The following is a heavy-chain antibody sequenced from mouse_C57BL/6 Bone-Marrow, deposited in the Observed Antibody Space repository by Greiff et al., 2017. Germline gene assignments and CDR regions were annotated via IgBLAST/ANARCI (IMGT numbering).Heavy chain of an antibody. Sequence: QVQLQQSGAELARPGASVKLSCTASGYTFTSYGISWVKPSTGQGLEWIGEIYPRSGNTYYNEKFKGKATLTADKSSSTEYMELRSLTSEDSAVYFWARGLLRRGFDYWGQGTTLTVSS. CDR2: IYPRSGNT. V-gene: IGHV1-81*01. CDR1: GYTFTSYG. J-gene: IGHJ2*01. CDR3: ARGLLRRGFDY. D-gene: IGHD1-1*01.